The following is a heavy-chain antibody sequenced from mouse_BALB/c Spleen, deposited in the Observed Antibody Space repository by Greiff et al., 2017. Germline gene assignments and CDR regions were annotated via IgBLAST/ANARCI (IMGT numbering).Heavy chain of an antibody. J-gene: IGHJ4*01. CDR3: AREGTRYAMDY. Sequence: EVKLVESGGGLVKPGGSLKLSCAASGFTFSSYAMSWVRQTPEKRLEWVATISSGGSYTYYPDSVKGRFTISRDNAKNTLYLQMSSLRSEDTAMYYCAREGTRYAMDYWGQGTSVTVSS. CDR2: ISSGGSYT. D-gene: IGHD3-3*01. CDR1: GFTFSSYA. V-gene: IGHV5-9-3*01.